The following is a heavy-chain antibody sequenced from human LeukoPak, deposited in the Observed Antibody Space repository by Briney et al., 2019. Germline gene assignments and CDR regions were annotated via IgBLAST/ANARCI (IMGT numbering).Heavy chain of an antibody. CDR1: GSILSTYS. D-gene: IGHD3-10*01. Sequence: GGSLRLSCEDSGSILSTYSMAWVRQAAGKGLEWVSFISTSSSYIYYADSVKGRSTISRDNAKSSLFLQMNSLRAEDTAVYYCARDIASRGRGAAFDIWGQGTMVTVSS. CDR2: ISTSSSYI. CDR3: ARDIASRGRGAAFDI. V-gene: IGHV3-21*01. J-gene: IGHJ3*02.